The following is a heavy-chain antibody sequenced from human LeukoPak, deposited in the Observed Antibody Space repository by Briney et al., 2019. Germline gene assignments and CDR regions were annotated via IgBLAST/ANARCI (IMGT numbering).Heavy chain of an antibody. CDR1: GGTFSSYA. J-gene: IGHJ4*02. Sequence: ASVKVSCKASGGTFSSYAISWVRQAPGQGLEWMGGIIPIFGTANYAQKFQGRVTITADKSTSTAYMELSSLRSEDTAVYYCATEVVGATGYFDYWGQGTLVTVSS. V-gene: IGHV1-69*06. CDR2: IIPIFGTA. CDR3: ATEVVGATGYFDY. D-gene: IGHD1-26*01.